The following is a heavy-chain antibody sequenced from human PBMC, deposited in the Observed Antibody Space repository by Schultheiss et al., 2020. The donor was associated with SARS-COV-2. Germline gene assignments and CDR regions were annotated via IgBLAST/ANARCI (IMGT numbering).Heavy chain of an antibody. D-gene: IGHD6-19*01. V-gene: IGHV3-9*01. CDR1: GFTFDDYA. J-gene: IGHJ4*02. Sequence: GGSLRLSCAASGFTFDDYAMHWVRQAPGKGLEWVSGISWNSGSIGYADSVKGRFTISRDNSKNTLYLQMNSLRAEDTAVYYCARDESSGWERGNYYFDSWGQGTLVTVSS. CDR2: ISWNSGSI. CDR3: ARDESSGWERGNYYFDS.